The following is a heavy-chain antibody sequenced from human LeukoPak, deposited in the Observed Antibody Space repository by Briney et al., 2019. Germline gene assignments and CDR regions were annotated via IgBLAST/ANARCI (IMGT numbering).Heavy chain of an antibody. Sequence: ASVRVSCKTSGYKFLSHGISWVRQAPGQGLEWLGWIRADNGDTRFAQKFQGRFTMTTDTSTSTAHMELRSLRSDDTAVYYCARDWPAVIADFWGQGTLVTVSS. J-gene: IGHJ1*01. CDR3: ARDWPAVIADF. CDR1: GYKFLSHG. CDR2: IRADNGDT. V-gene: IGHV1-18*04. D-gene: IGHD2/OR15-2a*01.